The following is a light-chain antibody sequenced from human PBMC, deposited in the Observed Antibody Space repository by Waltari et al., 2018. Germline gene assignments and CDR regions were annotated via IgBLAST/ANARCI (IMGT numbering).Light chain of an antibody. V-gene: IGKV1-27*01. CDR2: STS. CDR3: QNYNSAPLT. Sequence: IQMTQSPSSLSASVGDRVTMTCRASQVIGKYLAWYHQKPGKPPNLLMYSTSSLKSGVPSRFSGSGNGTDFTLTISSLQPEDVSTYYCQNYNSAPLTFGGGTRVGI. CDR1: QVIGKY. J-gene: IGKJ4*01.